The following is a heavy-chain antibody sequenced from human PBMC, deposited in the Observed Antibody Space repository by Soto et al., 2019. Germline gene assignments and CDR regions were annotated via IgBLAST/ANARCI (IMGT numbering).Heavy chain of an antibody. Sequence: SETLSLTCIVSGGSISSSSYYWGWIRQPPGKGLEWIGYVYYSGTTYSHPSLSSRVSISVDTSENQFSLRLTSVTAADTAVYYCVTVNLVGAAYYFDYWGPGTLVTVSS. J-gene: IGHJ4*02. V-gene: IGHV4-30-4*01. CDR1: GGSISSSSYY. D-gene: IGHD1-26*01. CDR2: VYYSGTT. CDR3: VTVNLVGAAYYFDY.